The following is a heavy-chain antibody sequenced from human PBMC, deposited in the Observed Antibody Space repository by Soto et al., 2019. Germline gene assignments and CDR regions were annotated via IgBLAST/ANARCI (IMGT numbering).Heavy chain of an antibody. CDR2: INPSGGST. Sequence: QVQLVQSGAEVKKPGASVKVSCKASGYTFTSYYMHWVRQAPGQGLEWLGIINPSGGSTSYAQKFQGRVTMTRDTSTSTVHIELSSLRSEDTAVYYCATDTRTPEYSFDYWGHVTLVTVSS. D-gene: IGHD2-2*01. J-gene: IGHJ4*01. CDR3: ATDTRTPEYSFDY. CDR1: GYTFTSYY. V-gene: IGHV1-46*03.